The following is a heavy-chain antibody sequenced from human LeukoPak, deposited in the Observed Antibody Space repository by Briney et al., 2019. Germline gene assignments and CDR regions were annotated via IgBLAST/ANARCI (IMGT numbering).Heavy chain of an antibody. V-gene: IGHV1-18*01. D-gene: IGHD3-16*01. J-gene: IGHJ4*02. CDR1: GYTFTTYG. Sequence: GASVKVSCKASGYTFTTYGISWVRQAPGQGLEWMGWISSNSDNTNYAQKLRGRVTMTTDTSTSTAYMELRSLRSDDTAVYYCARDWGSIKVITDYWGQGTLVTVSS. CDR3: ARDWGSIKVITDY. CDR2: ISSNSDNT.